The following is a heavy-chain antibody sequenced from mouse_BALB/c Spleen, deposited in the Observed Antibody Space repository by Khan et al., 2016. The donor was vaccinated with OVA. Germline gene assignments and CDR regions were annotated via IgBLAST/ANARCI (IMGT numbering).Heavy chain of an antibody. J-gene: IGHJ3*01. Sequence: EVELVESGGGLVKPGGSLKLSCAASGFTFSNYGVSWVRQTPEKRLEWVASISSGDTTYYPDSVKGRFTISRDKARNILYLQMSSLRSEDTAMYYCARDYWFAYWGQGTLVTVSA. CDR2: ISSGDTT. V-gene: IGHV5-6-5*01. CDR1: GFTFSNYG. CDR3: ARDYWFAY.